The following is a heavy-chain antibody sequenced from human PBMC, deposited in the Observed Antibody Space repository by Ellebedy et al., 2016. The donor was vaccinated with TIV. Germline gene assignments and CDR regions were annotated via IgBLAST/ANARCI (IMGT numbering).Heavy chain of an antibody. Sequence: GESLKISXAASGFTFSDYYMSWIRQAPGKGLEWVSYISSSGSTIYYADSVKGRFTISRDNAKNSLYLQMNSLRAEDTAVYYCARDQWELLDGLDYWGQGTLVTVSS. CDR1: GFTFSDYY. D-gene: IGHD1-26*01. CDR3: ARDQWELLDGLDY. V-gene: IGHV3-11*01. CDR2: ISSSGSTI. J-gene: IGHJ4*02.